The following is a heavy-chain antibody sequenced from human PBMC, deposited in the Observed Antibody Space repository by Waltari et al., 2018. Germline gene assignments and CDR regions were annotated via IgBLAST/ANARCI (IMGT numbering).Heavy chain of an antibody. CDR3: TSTPLAGY. Sequence: EVQLVESGGGWVQPGGSLKISCAPPGFTFSDSTIYWVRQASGKGLEWVGRIRSKANSYATAYAASVKGRFTISRDDSKNTAYLQMNSLKTEDTAVYYCTSTPLAGYWGQGSLVTVSS. CDR2: IRSKANSYAT. D-gene: IGHD3-16*01. V-gene: IGHV3-73*01. J-gene: IGHJ4*02. CDR1: GFTFSDST.